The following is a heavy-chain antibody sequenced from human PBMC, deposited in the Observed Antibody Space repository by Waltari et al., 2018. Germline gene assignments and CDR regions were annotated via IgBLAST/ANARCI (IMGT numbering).Heavy chain of an antibody. Sequence: QVQLVQSGAEVKKPGSSVKVSCKASGGTFSSYAISWLRQAPGQGLEWMGGLIPIFGTANYAQKCDCRITSTPDESASAAYMELSSLRSEDTAVYYCAGSHQFYGGNSERGSWGDYYYYMDVWGKGTTVTVSS. J-gene: IGHJ6*03. CDR2: LIPIFGTA. V-gene: IGHV1-69*05. CDR1: GGTFSSYA. D-gene: IGHD4-17*01. CDR3: AGSHQFYGGNSERGSWGDYYYYMDV.